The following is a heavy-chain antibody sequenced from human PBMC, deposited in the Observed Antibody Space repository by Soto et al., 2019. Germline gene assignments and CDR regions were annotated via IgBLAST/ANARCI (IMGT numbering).Heavy chain of an antibody. J-gene: IGHJ4*02. V-gene: IGHV3-30*03. CDR1: GFTVSSYG. CDR2: ISRDGGTK. CDR3: TGDFASCY. D-gene: IGHD2-21*01. Sequence: QVQLVESGGGVVQPGRSLRLSCAASGFTVSSYGMHWVRQAPGKGLEWVAVISRDGGTKYYAYSVKARFTISRDNSRNTLFLEMNSLRGDDMALYYCTGDFASCYWGQGTLVTVSS.